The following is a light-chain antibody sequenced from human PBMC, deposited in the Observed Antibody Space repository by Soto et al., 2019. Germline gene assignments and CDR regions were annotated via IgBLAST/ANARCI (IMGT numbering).Light chain of an antibody. Sequence: QSALTQPPSVSATPGQKVTISCSGSSSNIGNNYVSWYQQLPGTAPKLLIYDNNKRPSGIPDRFSGSKSGTSGTLDITGRQTGDEADYYCASWDYSLTGEVFGGGTKLTVL. J-gene: IGLJ2*01. V-gene: IGLV1-51*01. CDR2: DNN. CDR1: SSNIGNNY. CDR3: ASWDYSLTGEV.